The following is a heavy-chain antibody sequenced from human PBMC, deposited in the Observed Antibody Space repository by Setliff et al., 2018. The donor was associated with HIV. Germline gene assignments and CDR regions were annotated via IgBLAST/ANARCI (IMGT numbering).Heavy chain of an antibody. CDR3: ARGSFIGDYYYFDY. CDR2: IYTSGST. Sequence: SETLSLTCSVSGGSTTSGGYYWSWIRQHPGKGLEWIGYIYTSGSTNYNPSLKSRVTISVDTSKNQFSLKLSSVTAADTAVYYCARGSFIGDYYYFDYWGQGTLVTVSS. D-gene: IGHD3-10*01. V-gene: IGHV4-61*08. J-gene: IGHJ4*02. CDR1: GGSTTSGGYY.